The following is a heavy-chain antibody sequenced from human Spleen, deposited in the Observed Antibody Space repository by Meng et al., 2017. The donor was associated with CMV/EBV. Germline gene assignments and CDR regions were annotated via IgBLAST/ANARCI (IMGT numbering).Heavy chain of an antibody. V-gene: IGHV1-46*01. Sequence: ASVKVSCKASGYTFSTYYMHWVRQATGQGLEWMGIINPSGGSTSYAQKFQGRVTMTRDTSTSTVYMELSSLRSEDTAVYYCARDRRGSSSWYGSGSAFDIWGQGTMVTVSS. CDR3: ARDRRGSSSWYGSGSAFDI. J-gene: IGHJ3*02. CDR2: INPSGGST. D-gene: IGHD6-13*01. CDR1: GYTFSTYY.